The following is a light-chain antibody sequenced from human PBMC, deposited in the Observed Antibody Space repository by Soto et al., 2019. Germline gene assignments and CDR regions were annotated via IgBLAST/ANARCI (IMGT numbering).Light chain of an antibody. Sequence: DFHRTQSPFTLSASVGDRVTITCRASQNIRSRLAWFQQKPGKAPKLLIYDASSLPSWVPSRFSGSGSGTEFTLTISSLQPDDFATYYCQQYNSYWTFGQGTKVDIK. V-gene: IGKV1-5*01. J-gene: IGKJ1*01. CDR3: QQYNSYWT. CDR2: DAS. CDR1: QNIRSR.